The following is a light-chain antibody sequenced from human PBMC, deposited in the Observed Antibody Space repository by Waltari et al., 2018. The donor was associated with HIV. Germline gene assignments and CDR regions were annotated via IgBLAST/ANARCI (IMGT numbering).Light chain of an antibody. CDR3: CSYAGSDTLV. V-gene: IGLV2-23*02. J-gene: IGLJ3*02. CDR1: NSEVGTYNL. CDR2: EVT. Sequence: QSALTQPASVSGSPGQAITISCTGTNSEVGTYNLVTWYRQHPDKTPKLLIFEVTRRPSGVSDRFSGSKSGNTASLTISGLQAEDEADYYCCSYAGSDTLVFGGGTKLTVL.